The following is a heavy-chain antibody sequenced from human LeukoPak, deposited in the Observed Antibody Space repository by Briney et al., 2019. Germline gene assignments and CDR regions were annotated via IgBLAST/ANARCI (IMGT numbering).Heavy chain of an antibody. V-gene: IGHV3-23*01. CDR2: ISGSGGSR. D-gene: IGHD4-11*01. Sequence: GGPLRLYCVASGYTLGSYARRWVREAPGNRQEWVSAISGSGGSRYYADSVKGLFAISRDNSKNTLYLQMNSLRAEDTAVYYCGRLHPTDNWFDPWGQGTLVIVSS. CDR1: GYTLGSYA. J-gene: IGHJ5*02. CDR3: GRLHPTDNWFDP.